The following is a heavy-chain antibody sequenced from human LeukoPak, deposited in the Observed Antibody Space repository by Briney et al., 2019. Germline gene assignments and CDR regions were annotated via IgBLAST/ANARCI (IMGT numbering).Heavy chain of an antibody. CDR1: GFTFSSYA. CDR2: ISGSGGST. Sequence: PGGSLRLSCAASGFTFSSYAMSWVRQAPGKGLEWVSAISGSGGSTYYADSVKGRFTISRDNSKNTLYLQMNSLRAEDTAVYYCAKDLSVDLYDFWSGDYFDYWGQGTLVTVSS. D-gene: IGHD3-3*01. CDR3: AKDLSVDLYDFWSGDYFDY. V-gene: IGHV3-23*01. J-gene: IGHJ4*02.